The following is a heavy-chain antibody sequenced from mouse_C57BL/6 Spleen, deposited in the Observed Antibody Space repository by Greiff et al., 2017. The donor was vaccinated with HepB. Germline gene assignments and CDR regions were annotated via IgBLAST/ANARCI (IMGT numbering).Heavy chain of an antibody. V-gene: IGHV14-4*01. CDR2: IDPENGDT. J-gene: IGHJ3*01. Sequence: EVQLQQSGAELVRPGASVKLSCTASGFNIKDDYMHWVKQRPEQGLEWIGWIDPENGDTEYASKFQGKATITADTSSNTAYLQLSSLTSEDTAVYYCTTYGNYTGWLAYWGQGTLVTVSA. CDR1: GFNIKDDY. D-gene: IGHD2-1*01. CDR3: TTYGNYTGWLAY.